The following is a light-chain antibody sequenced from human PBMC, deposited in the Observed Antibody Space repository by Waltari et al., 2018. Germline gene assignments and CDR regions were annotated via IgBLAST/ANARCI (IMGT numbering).Light chain of an antibody. J-gene: IGLJ1*01. Sequence: QSALTQPASVSGSPGQSITISCTGTSSDVXXYNYVSWYQQHPGKAPKLMIYDVSKRPAGVSKRFSGSKSGNTASLTISGLQAEDEADYYCSSYTSSSVYVFGTGTKVTVL. CDR3: SSYTSSSVYV. CDR1: SSDVXXYNY. CDR2: DVS. V-gene: IGLV2-14*01.